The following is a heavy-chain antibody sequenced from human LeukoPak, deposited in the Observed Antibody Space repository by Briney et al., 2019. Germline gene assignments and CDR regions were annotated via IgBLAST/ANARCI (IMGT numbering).Heavy chain of an antibody. J-gene: IGHJ6*04. CDR3: AELGITMIGGV. V-gene: IGHV3-48*04. D-gene: IGHD3-10*02. CDR1: GFTFSSYG. Sequence: GGSLRLSCSASGFTFSSYGMSWVRQAPGKGLEWVSYISSSGSTIYYADSVKGRFTISRDNAKNSLYLQMNSLRAEDTAVYYCAELGITMIGGVWGKGTTVTISS. CDR2: ISSSGSTI.